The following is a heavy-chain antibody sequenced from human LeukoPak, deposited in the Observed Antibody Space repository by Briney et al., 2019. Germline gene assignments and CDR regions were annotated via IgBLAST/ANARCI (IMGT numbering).Heavy chain of an antibody. Sequence: ASVKVSCKASGYTFTSYGISWVRQAPGQGLEWMGWISAYNGNTNYAQKLQSRVTMTTETSPSTPSMELRSLRSDDTAVYYCARDLSWGIAAAGSQVYWGQGTLVTVSS. CDR3: ARDLSWGIAAAGSQVY. D-gene: IGHD6-13*01. CDR1: GYTFTSYG. J-gene: IGHJ4*02. V-gene: IGHV1-18*01. CDR2: ISAYNGNT.